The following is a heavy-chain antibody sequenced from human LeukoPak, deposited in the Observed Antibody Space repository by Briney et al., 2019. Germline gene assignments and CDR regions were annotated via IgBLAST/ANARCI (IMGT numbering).Heavy chain of an antibody. CDR2: ISGSGGTT. CDR3: AKYLAAAGTLALYYYYYYGMDV. J-gene: IGHJ6*02. CDR1: GLTFCNYA. V-gene: IGHV3-23*01. D-gene: IGHD6-13*01. Sequence: GGSLRLSCAASGLTFCNYAMSWVRKAPGKGMEWVSAISGSGGTTYSADSVKGRFTISRDNSKNTLYLQMNSLRAEDTAVYYCAKYLAAAGTLALYYYYYYGMDVWGQGTTVTVSS.